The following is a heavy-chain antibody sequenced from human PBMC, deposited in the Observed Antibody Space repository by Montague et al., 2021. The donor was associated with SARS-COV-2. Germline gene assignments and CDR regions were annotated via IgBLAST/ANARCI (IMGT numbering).Heavy chain of an antibody. Sequence: SETLSLTCTVSGGSISSSSYYWGWIRQPPGKGLEWIGSIYYSGSTYYNPSLKSRVTIPVDTSKNQFSLKLSSVTAADTAVYYCARVGRQQLVRVSGMDVWGQGTTVTVSS. CDR3: ARVGRQQLVRVSGMDV. J-gene: IGHJ6*02. CDR2: IYYSGST. CDR1: GGSISSSSYY. V-gene: IGHV4-39*07. D-gene: IGHD6-13*01.